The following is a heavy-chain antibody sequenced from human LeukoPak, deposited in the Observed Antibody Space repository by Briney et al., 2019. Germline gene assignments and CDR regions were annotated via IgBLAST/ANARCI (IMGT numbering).Heavy chain of an antibody. Sequence: PGGSLRLSCAASGLTFSTFAMSRVRQAPGKGLEWVSGIETSRGGTFYADSVKGRFTISRDNSKNTLYLQMGSLRAEDTAIYYCAKDYPMASGSPATPSFFDYWGQGILVTVSS. CDR1: GLTFSTFA. V-gene: IGHV3-23*01. CDR3: AKDYPMASGSPATPSFFDY. J-gene: IGHJ4*02. CDR2: IETSRGGT. D-gene: IGHD3-10*01.